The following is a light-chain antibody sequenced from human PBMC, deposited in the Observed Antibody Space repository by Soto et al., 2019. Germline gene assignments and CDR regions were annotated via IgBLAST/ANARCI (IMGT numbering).Light chain of an antibody. V-gene: IGKV3-20*01. J-gene: IGKJ1*01. Sequence: ESELTQSPGTLSLSPGERATLSCRTSQSVSRNYLAWFQQKPGQAPRLLVYGVSNRATGIPDRFSGSGSGTKFTLTVSRLEPEDCAVYFCLQYGDSSCTFGQGTKVEVK. CDR3: LQYGDSSCT. CDR2: GVS. CDR1: QSVSRNY.